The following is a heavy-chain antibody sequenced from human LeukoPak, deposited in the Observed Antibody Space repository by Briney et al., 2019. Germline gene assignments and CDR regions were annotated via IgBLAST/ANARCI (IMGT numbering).Heavy chain of an antibody. CDR1: GFTFSSYW. V-gene: IGHV3-7*01. J-gene: IGHJ4*02. D-gene: IGHD3-10*01. CDR2: IKQDGSEK. CDR3: ARDVRMVRGGDIDY. Sequence: PGGSLRLSCAASGFTFSSYWMSWVRQAPGKGLEWVASIKQDGSEKYYVDSVKGRFTISRDSAKNSLYLQMNSLGAEDTAVYYCARDVRMVRGGDIDYWGQGTLVTVSS.